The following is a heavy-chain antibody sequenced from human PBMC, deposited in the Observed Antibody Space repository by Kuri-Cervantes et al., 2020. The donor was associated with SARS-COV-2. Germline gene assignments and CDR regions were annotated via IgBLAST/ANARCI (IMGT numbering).Heavy chain of an antibody. J-gene: IGHJ4*02. CDR3: ARGNDYGEDFDY. CDR2: ISYDGSNK. V-gene: IGHV3-30-3*01. D-gene: IGHD4-17*01. Sequence: GGSLRLSCAASAFTFSSYAMHWVRQAPGKGLEWVAVISYDGSNKYYADSVKGRFTISRDNSKNTLYLQMNSLRAEDTAVYYCARGNDYGEDFDYWGQGTLVTVSS. CDR1: AFTFSSYA.